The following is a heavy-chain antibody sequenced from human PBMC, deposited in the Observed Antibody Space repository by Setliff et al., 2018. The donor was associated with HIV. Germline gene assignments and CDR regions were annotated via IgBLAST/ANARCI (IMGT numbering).Heavy chain of an antibody. D-gene: IGHD1-26*01. CDR3: ATGRLRATSPFDN. J-gene: IGHJ4*02. V-gene: IGHV3-23*01. Sequence: GGSLRLSCAASGLNIRNYGMTWVRQAPGKGLEWVSAISKNSFSIYYTDSVKGRFTVSRDNSRDTLYLQMNSLRAEDTAVYYCATGRLRATSPFDNWGQGTLVTVSS. CDR2: ISKNSFSI. CDR1: GLNIRNYG.